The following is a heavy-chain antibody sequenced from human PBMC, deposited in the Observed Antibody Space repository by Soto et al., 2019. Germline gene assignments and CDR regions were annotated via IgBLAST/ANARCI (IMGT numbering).Heavy chain of an antibody. D-gene: IGHD5-12*01. CDR2: IYYSGST. Sequence: SETLSLTCTVSGGSVSSGSYYWSWIRQPPGKGLEWIGYIYYSGSTNYNPSLKSRVTISVDTSKNQFSLKLSSVTAADTAVYYCAGLSGYDLPELFDYWGQGTLVTVSS. CDR3: AGLSGYDLPELFDY. V-gene: IGHV4-61*01. J-gene: IGHJ4*02. CDR1: GGSVSSGSYY.